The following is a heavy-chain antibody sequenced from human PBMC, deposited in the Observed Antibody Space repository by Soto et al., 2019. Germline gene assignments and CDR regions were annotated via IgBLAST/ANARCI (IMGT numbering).Heavy chain of an antibody. Sequence: SVKVSCKASGFDFGSFGIQFLRQTRGRGLEWIGWIVVASGRTNYARQFQGRVAFSRDMSSTTAYMDLYDLKSDDTAVYFCSADHPHTAIGWPVCGQAPTVTVSS. J-gene: IGHJ6*02. V-gene: IGHV1-58*02. CDR2: IVVASGRT. CDR3: SADHPHTAIGWPV. CDR1: GFDFGSFG.